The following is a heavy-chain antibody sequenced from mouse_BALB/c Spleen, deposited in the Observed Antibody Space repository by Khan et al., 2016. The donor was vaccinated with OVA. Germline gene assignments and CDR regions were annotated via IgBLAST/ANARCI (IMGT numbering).Heavy chain of an antibody. Sequence: DVKLVESGGGLVQPGGSRKLSCAASGFTFSDYGLAWVRQAPGKGPEWVAFISSLAYSIYYADTVTGRFTISRENAKNTLSLEMSSRRSEDTAMYYCARSWAMDYWGQGTSVTVSS. CDR1: GFTFSDYG. J-gene: IGHJ4*01. V-gene: IGHV5-15*02. CDR2: ISSLAYSI. CDR3: ARSWAMDY.